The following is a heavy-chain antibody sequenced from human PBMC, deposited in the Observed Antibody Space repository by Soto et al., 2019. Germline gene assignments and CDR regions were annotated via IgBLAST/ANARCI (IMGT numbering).Heavy chain of an antibody. Sequence: QVQLVQSGAEVKKPGSSVKVSCKASGGTFSSYAISWVRQAPGQGLEWMGGRIPIFGTANYAQKFQGRVTFTADKSTSTAYMELSSLRSEDTAVYYCARDCGGSCSLYYYYGMDGWGQGTTVTVSS. CDR3: ARDCGGSCSLYYYYGMDG. D-gene: IGHD2-15*01. CDR1: GGTFSSYA. CDR2: RIPIFGTA. V-gene: IGHV1-69*06. J-gene: IGHJ6*02.